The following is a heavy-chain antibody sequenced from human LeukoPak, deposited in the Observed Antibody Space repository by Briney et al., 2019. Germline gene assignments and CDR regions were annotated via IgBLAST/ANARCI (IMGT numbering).Heavy chain of an antibody. CDR1: GFTFSSYA. V-gene: IGHV3-23*01. Sequence: GSLRLSCAASGFTFSSYAMSWVRQAPGKGLEWVSAISGSGGSTYYADSVKGRFTISRDNSKNTLYLQMNSLRAEDTAVYYCASSYDSSGYYYDSNFDYWGQGTLVTVSS. D-gene: IGHD3-22*01. CDR3: ASSYDSSGYYYDSNFDY. J-gene: IGHJ4*02. CDR2: ISGSGGST.